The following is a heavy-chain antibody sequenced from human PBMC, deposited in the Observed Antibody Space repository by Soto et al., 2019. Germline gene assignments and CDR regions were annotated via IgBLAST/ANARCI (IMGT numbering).Heavy chain of an antibody. Sequence: QVQLQESGPGLVKPSQTLSLTCTVSGGSITSDYSCWSWIRQPPGEGLEWIGHIFDSGTTYTNPSLRSQVARSLDTSKNHFSLTLSSVTAAHTAVYYCARGPSGDKVHYWGQGALVTVSS. CDR3: ARGPSGDKVHY. CDR1: GGSITSDYSC. CDR2: IFDSGTT. V-gene: IGHV4-30-4*01. D-gene: IGHD7-27*01. J-gene: IGHJ4*02.